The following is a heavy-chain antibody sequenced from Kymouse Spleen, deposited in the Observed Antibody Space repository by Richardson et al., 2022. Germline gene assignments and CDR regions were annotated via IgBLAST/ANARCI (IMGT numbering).Heavy chain of an antibody. D-gene: IGHD1-20*01,IGHD1-7*01. CDR2: ISYDGSNK. CDR1: GFTFSSYG. Sequence: QVQLVESGGGVVQPGRSLRLSCAASGFTFSSYGMHWVRQAPGKGLEWVAVISYDGSNKYYADSVKGRFTISRDNSKNTLYLQMNSLRAEDTAVYYCAKDHNWNYYYYGMDVWGQGTTVTVSS. V-gene: IGHV3-30*18. CDR3: AKDHNWNYYYYGMDV. J-gene: IGHJ6*02.